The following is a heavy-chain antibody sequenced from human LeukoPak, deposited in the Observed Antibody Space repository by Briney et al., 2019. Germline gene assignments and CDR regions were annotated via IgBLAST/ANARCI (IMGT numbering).Heavy chain of an antibody. J-gene: IGHJ1*01. CDR2: INRDGSTT. D-gene: IGHD3-22*01. CDR3: AREADYYDSSGYYYNSYFQH. V-gene: IGHV3-74*01. Sequence: RPGGSLRLSCAASGFTVSSNYMSWVRQAPGKGLVWVSRINRDGSTTSYADSVKGRFTISRDNPKNTLYLQMNSLRAEDTAVYYCAREADYYDSSGYYYNSYFQHWGQGTLVTVSS. CDR1: GFTVSSNY.